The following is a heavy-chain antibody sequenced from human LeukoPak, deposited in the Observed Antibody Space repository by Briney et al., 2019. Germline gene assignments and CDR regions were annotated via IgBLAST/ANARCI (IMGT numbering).Heavy chain of an antibody. CDR3: AKDGGSSWYFWFDP. D-gene: IGHD6-13*01. CDR1: GFTFSSYA. J-gene: IGHJ5*02. V-gene: IGHV3-23*01. Sequence: QAGGSLRLSCAASGFTFSSYAMSWVRQAPGKGLEWVSAISGSGGSTYYADSVKGRFTISRDNSKNTLYLQMNSLRAEDTAVYYCAKDGGSSWYFWFDPWGQGTLVTVSS. CDR2: ISGSGGST.